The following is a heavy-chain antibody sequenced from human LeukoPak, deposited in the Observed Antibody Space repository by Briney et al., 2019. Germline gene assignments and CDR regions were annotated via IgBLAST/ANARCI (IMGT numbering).Heavy chain of an antibody. CDR3: ARSGQVTTHAFDI. Sequence: GGSLRLSCTASGLTFGDYAMSWVRQAPGKGLGWVAFIRYDGSNKYYADSVKGRFTISRDNSKNTLYLQMNSLRAEDTAVYYCARSGQVTTHAFDIWGQGTMVTVSS. CDR2: IRYDGSNK. D-gene: IGHD4-17*01. CDR1: GLTFGDYA. V-gene: IGHV3-30*02. J-gene: IGHJ3*02.